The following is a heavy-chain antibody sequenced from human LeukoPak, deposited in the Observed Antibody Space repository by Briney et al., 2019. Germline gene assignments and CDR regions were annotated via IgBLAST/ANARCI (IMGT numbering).Heavy chain of an antibody. J-gene: IGHJ5*02. CDR1: GYSISSGYY. CDR3: ARWRGHIVLMVYAISGFDP. CDR2: IYHSGST. D-gene: IGHD2-8*01. Sequence: SEALSLTCTVSGYSISSGYYWGWIRQPPGKGREWIGSIYHSGSTYCNPSLKSRVTISVDTSKNQFSLKLSSVTAADTAVYYCARWRGHIVLMVYAISGFDPWGQGTLVTVSS. V-gene: IGHV4-38-2*02.